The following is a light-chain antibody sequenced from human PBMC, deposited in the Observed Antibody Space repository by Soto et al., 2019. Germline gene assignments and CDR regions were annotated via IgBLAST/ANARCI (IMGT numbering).Light chain of an antibody. Sequence: EIVLTQSPGTLSLSPGERATLSCRASQSVSSSYLAWYQQKPGQAPRLLIYVASSRATGIPDRFSGSGSGTDFTVTISRLEPEDFAVYYCQQYGSPMYTFGQGTKLEIK. J-gene: IGKJ2*01. CDR3: QQYGSPMYT. V-gene: IGKV3-20*01. CDR1: QSVSSSY. CDR2: VAS.